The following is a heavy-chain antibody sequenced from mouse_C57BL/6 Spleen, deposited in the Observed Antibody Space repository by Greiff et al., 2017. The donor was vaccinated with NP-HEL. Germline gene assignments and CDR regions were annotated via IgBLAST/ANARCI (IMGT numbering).Heavy chain of an antibody. J-gene: IGHJ4*01. CDR3: AIYYYGSSYGYAMDY. Sequence: VQLQQSGPGLVKPSQSLSLTCSVTGYSITSGYYWNWIRQFPGNKLEWMGYISYDGSNNYNPSLKNRISITRDTSKNQFFLKLNSVTTEDTATYYCAIYYYGSSYGYAMDYWGQGTSVTVSS. V-gene: IGHV3-6*01. CDR1: GYSITSGYY. D-gene: IGHD1-1*01. CDR2: ISYDGSN.